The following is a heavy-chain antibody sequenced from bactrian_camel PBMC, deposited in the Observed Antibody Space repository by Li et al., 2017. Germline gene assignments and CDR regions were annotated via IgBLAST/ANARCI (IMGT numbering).Heavy chain of an antibody. CDR3: RKDGDGF. CDR1: GGGGSGVY. Sequence: VQLVESGGGTVQPGESLRLSCSASGGGGSGVYMGWFRQAPGKQREGLACIKPRGNTGYGNSAKGRFTISRDNAKDTLYLQLNSLKTEDTAMCYCRKDGDGFRGQGTQVTVS. V-gene: IGHV3S53*01. CDR2: IKPRGNT. J-gene: IGHJ6*01.